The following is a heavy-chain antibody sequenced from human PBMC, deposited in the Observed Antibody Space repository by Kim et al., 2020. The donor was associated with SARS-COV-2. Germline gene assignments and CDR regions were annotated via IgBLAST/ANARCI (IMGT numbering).Heavy chain of an antibody. Sequence: GGSLRLSCAASGFTFDDYAMHWVRQAPGKGLEWVSGISWNSGSIGYADSVKGRFTISRDNAKNSLYLQMNSLRAEDTALYYCAKGGAVADQNYYYYYGMDVWGQGTTVTVSS. CDR1: GFTFDDYA. J-gene: IGHJ6*02. CDR3: AKGGAVADQNYYYYYGMDV. CDR2: ISWNSGSI. V-gene: IGHV3-9*01. D-gene: IGHD6-19*01.